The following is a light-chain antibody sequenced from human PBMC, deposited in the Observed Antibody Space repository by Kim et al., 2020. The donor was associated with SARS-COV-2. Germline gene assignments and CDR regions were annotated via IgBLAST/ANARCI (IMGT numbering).Light chain of an antibody. CDR1: QSVSGSK. V-gene: IGKV3-20*01. CDR2: GAS. Sequence: EIVLTQSPGTLSLSPGERATLSCRASQSVSGSKLVWYQQKPGQAPRLLIYGASSRATGIPDRFSGSGSVTDFTLTISRLEPEDVAVYYCQPYGSSPRTFGQRTQLEI. J-gene: IGKJ2*01. CDR3: QPYGSSPRT.